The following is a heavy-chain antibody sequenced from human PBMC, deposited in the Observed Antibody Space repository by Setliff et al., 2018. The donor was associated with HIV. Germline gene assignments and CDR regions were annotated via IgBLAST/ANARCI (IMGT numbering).Heavy chain of an antibody. CDR3: AKEGGGAFDI. CDR1: GYTFSSYD. J-gene: IGHJ3*02. V-gene: IGHV1-46*01. Sequence: ASVKVSCKASGYTFSSYDINWVRQAPGQGLEWMGIINANGGGTSYAQKFQGRVTITRDTSTNTVYMEMSGLRSEDTAVYYCAKEGGGAFDIWGQGTMVTVSS. D-gene: IGHD2-15*01. CDR2: INANGGGT.